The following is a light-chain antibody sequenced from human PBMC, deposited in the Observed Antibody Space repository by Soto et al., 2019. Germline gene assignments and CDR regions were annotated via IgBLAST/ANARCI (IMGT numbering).Light chain of an antibody. CDR3: QQYNNWAFLLT. CDR2: EAS. CDR1: QSVNNH. J-gene: IGKJ4*01. V-gene: IGKV3-11*01. Sequence: EIVLTQSPATVSLSPGERATLSCRASQSVNNHLAWYQQKPGQAPRLLIYEASNRATGIPARFSGSGSGTDFTLTISSLEPEDFAVYYCQQYNNWAFLLTVGGGTKVEIK.